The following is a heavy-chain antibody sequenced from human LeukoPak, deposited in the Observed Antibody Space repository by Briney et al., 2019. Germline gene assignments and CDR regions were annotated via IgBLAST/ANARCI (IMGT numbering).Heavy chain of an antibody. J-gene: IGHJ6*03. CDR3: ARESKGGYSNFRYYYMDV. CDR2: ISSSSSYI. D-gene: IGHD4-11*01. Sequence: GGSLRLSCAASGFTFSSYSMNWVRQAPGKGLEWVSSISSSSSYIYYADSVKSRFTISRDNAKNSLYLQMNSLRAEDTAVYYCARESKGGYSNFRYYYMDVWGKGTTVTVSS. CDR1: GFTFSSYS. V-gene: IGHV3-21*01.